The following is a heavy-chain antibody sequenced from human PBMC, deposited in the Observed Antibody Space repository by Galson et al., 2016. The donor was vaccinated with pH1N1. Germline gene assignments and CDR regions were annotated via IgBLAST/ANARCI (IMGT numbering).Heavy chain of an antibody. CDR1: GCTFTNYY. J-gene: IGHJ4*02. D-gene: IGHD1-26*01. Sequence: SVKVSCKASGCTFTNYYFHWVRQAPGQGLDWMGVIDPSGGGTTYSQKFQSRVTMTRDTSTNTVYMELSSLKSDDTAVYYCARDLGRLRDNWGQGTLVTVSS. V-gene: IGHV1-46*03. CDR2: IDPSGGGT. CDR3: ARDLGRLRDN.